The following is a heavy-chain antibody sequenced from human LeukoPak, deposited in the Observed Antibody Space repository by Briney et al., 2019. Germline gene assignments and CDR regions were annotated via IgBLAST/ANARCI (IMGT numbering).Heavy chain of an antibody. CDR3: ATGLAAAYRPDY. CDR2: FDPEGGET. J-gene: IGHJ4*02. V-gene: IGHV1-24*01. Sequence: GASVKVSCKVSGYTLTELSMHWVRQAPGEGLEWMGGFDPEGGETIYAQKFQGRVTMTEDTSTDTAYMELSSLRSEDTAVYYCATGLAAAYRPDYWGQGTLVTVSS. CDR1: GYTLTELS. D-gene: IGHD6-13*01.